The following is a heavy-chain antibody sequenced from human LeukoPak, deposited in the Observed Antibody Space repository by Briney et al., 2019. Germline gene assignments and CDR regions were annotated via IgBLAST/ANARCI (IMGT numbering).Heavy chain of an antibody. Sequence: PSETLSLTCTVSGGSISSYYWSWIRQPPGKGLEWIGYIYYSGSTNYNPSLKSRVTISVDTSKNQFSLKLSSVTAADTAVYYCARDRAAAPDNWFDPWGQGTLVTVSS. CDR1: GGSISSYY. D-gene: IGHD6-13*01. CDR2: IYYSGST. V-gene: IGHV4-59*01. CDR3: ARDRAAAPDNWFDP. J-gene: IGHJ5*02.